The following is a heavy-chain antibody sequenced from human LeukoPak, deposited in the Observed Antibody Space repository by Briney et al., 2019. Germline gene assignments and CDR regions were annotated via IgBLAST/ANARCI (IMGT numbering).Heavy chain of an antibody. D-gene: IGHD6-19*01. J-gene: IGHJ4*02. CDR2: ISSDGSTT. CDR3: ARRDVAEASGGFDY. V-gene: IGHV3-74*01. Sequence: PGGSLRLSCEVSGFTLSNYWMHWVRQAPGKGLVWVSRISSDGSTTTYADSVKGRFTISRDSAKNTLYLQMNSLRLEDTAVYYRARRDVAEASGGFDYWGQGTLVTVSS. CDR1: GFTLSNYW.